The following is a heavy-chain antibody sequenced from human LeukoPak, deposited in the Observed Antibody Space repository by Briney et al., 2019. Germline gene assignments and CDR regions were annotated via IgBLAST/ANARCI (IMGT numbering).Heavy chain of an antibody. CDR3: ARLFHPALSGNYPFDY. CDR2: IYYSGST. J-gene: IGHJ4*02. V-gene: IGHV4-59*01. Sequence: KPSETLSLTCTVSGGSINSYYWSWIRQPLGKGLEWIAYIYYSGSTSYNPSLKSRVTISVDTSKNQFSLKLNSVTAADTAMYYCARLFHPALSGNYPFDYWGQGTLVTVSS. CDR1: GGSINSYY. D-gene: IGHD1-26*01.